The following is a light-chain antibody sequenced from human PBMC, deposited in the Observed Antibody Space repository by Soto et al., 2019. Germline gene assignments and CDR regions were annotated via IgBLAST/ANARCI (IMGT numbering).Light chain of an antibody. J-gene: IGKJ4*01. CDR2: GAS. V-gene: IGKV3-20*01. CDR3: QQDGSSPLT. Sequence: EIVLTQSPGTLSLSPGERATLSCRASQSVSSSYLAWYQQKPGQAPRLLIYGASSRATGIPDRFSGSGSGTDFTITISRLEPEDCAVYYCQQDGSSPLTFGGGTKVEIK. CDR1: QSVSSSY.